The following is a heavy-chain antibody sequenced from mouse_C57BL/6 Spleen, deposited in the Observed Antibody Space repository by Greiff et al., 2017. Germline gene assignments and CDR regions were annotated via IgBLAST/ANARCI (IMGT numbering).Heavy chain of an antibody. CDR2: IWGVGST. J-gene: IGHJ3*01. CDR1: GFSLTSYG. D-gene: IGHD1-1*01. Sequence: VQLKESGPGLVAPSQSLSITCTVSGFSLTSYGVDWVRQSPGKGLEWLGVIWGVGSTNYNSALKSRLSISKDNSKSQVFLKMNSLQTDDTAMYYCASLSSYGSSQAWFAYWGQGTLVTVSA. V-gene: IGHV2-6*01. CDR3: ASLSSYGSSQAWFAY.